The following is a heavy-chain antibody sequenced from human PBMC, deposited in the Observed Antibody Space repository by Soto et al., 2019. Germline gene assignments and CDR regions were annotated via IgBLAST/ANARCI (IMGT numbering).Heavy chain of an antibody. V-gene: IGHV3-11*01. Sequence: LRLSCSGFGFNFSDYYMNWIRQSPVKGLEWVSSILSLESHKYYAASVMGRFSVSRDNAKRSLFLQMNNLRAEDTGIYFCATGLKDTSNRPSFDSWGPGTPVTVSS. D-gene: IGHD2-8*01. CDR1: GFNFSDYY. J-gene: IGHJ4*02. CDR3: ATGLKDTSNRPSFDS. CDR2: ILSLESHK.